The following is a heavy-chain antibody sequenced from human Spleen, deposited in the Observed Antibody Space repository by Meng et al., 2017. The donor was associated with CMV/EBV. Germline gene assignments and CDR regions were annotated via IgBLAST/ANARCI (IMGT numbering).Heavy chain of an antibody. D-gene: IGHD3-10*01. V-gene: IGHV3-21*01. Sequence: GGSLRLSCAASGFSFRTYWMHWVRQAPGKGLEWVSSISSSSSYIYYADSVKGRFTISRDNAKNSLYLQMNGLRAEDTAVYYCAGFLDAFDIWGQGTMVTVSS. CDR1: GFSFRTYW. J-gene: IGHJ3*02. CDR3: AGFLDAFDI. CDR2: ISSSSSYI.